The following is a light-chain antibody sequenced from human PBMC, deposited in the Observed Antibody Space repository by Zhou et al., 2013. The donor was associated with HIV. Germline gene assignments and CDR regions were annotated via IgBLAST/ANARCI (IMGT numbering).Light chain of an antibody. J-gene: IGKJ3*01. CDR1: QSFLHSNGYNY. CDR2: LGS. V-gene: IGKV2-28*01. Sequence: DIVMTQSPLSLPVTPGEAASISCRSSQSFLHSNGYNYLDWYLQKPGQSPQLLIYLGSNRASGVPDRFSGSGSGTDFTLKISRVEAEDVGVYYCMQALQTPFTFGPGTKVDIK. CDR3: MQALQTPFT.